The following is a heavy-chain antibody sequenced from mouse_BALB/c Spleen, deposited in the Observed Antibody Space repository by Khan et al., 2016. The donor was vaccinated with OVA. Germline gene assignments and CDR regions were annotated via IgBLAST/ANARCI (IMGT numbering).Heavy chain of an antibody. Sequence: EVQLQQSGAELVKPGASVKLSCTASGFNIKDTYIHWVKERPEEGPEWIGRIDPANGDTKYAPKFQGKATITAVTSSNTAYLQLSSLTSEDTAVYYCATRYGSPFTYWGQGTLVTVSA. CDR1: GFNIKDTY. CDR3: ATRYGSPFTY. J-gene: IGHJ3*01. D-gene: IGHD2-1*01. V-gene: IGHV14-3*02. CDR2: IDPANGDT.